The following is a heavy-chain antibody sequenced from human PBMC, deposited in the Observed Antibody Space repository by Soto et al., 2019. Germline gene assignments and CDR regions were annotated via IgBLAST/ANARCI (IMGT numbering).Heavy chain of an antibody. J-gene: IGHJ5*02. CDR1: GFTFSIYT. CDR3: ARHYTTSRVGAWFDP. CDR2: ITAASDTI. Sequence: EVQLVESGGGLAQPGGSLRLSCAAAGFTFSIYTMNWVRQAPGKGLEWVSYITAASDTIYYPDSVKGRFPISRDNAKNSLYLQMNSLRDEDTAVYYCARHYTTSRVGAWFDPWGQGTLVTVSS. V-gene: IGHV3-48*02. D-gene: IGHD3-3*01.